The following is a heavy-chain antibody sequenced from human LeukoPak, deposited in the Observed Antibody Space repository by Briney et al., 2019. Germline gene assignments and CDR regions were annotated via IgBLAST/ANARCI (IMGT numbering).Heavy chain of an antibody. J-gene: IGHJ4*02. V-gene: IGHV4-61*02. CDR2: IYNAGSI. CDR1: GGSISSGGYF. D-gene: IGHD2-15*01. CDR3: ARRAHLLGYCSGGSCYSGDYFEY. Sequence: KPSETLSLTCTVSGGSISSGGYFWSWIRQPAGKGLEWIGRIYNAGSINYSPSLKSRVTISIDTSKNQFSLKLTSVTAADTAVYYCARRAHLLGYCSGGSCYSGDYFEYWGQGILVTVSS.